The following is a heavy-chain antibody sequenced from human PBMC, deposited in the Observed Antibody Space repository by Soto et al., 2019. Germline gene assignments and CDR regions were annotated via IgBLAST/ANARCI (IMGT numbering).Heavy chain of an antibody. V-gene: IGHV1-2*04. Sequence: ASVSVSCKASGYTFTGYYIHWVRQAPGQGLEWMGRINPNRGGTNYAQKFQGWVTMTRDTSISTAYMELSRLRSDDTAVYYCARDHSLVVPAATNTAMFTVYYMDVWGKGATFTGPS. CDR1: GYTFTGYY. CDR2: INPNRGGT. CDR3: ARDHSLVVPAATNTAMFTVYYMDV. D-gene: IGHD2-2*01. J-gene: IGHJ6*03.